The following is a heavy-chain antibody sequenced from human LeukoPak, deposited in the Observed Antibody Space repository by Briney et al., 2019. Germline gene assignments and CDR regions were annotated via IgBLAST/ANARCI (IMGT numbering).Heavy chain of an antibody. CDR3: TSHTGTGDAFRPFHI. CDR2: INSRSSTI. Sequence: GGSLRLSCAASGFTFSTHDVNWVRQAPGKGLEWVSFINSRSSTIYYADSVKGRFTISRDNAKNSLYLQMNSLRAEDTAVYYCTSHTGTGDAFRPFHIWGQGTLVTVSS. J-gene: IGHJ4*02. V-gene: IGHV3-48*04. CDR1: GFTFSTHD. D-gene: IGHD2-21*02.